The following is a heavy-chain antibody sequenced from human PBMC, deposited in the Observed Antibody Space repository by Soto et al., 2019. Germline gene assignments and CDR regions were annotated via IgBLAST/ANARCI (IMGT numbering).Heavy chain of an antibody. CDR1: GYTFTSYD. D-gene: IGHD3-16*01. CDR3: AREGVRGMDV. J-gene: IGHJ6*02. V-gene: IGHV1-8*01. CDR2: MNPYSANT. Sequence: QVQLVQSGAEVKKPGASVKVSCKASGYTFTSYDINWVRQATGQGLEWMGWMNPYSANTGYAQKFQGTVTMNRNTSKCTAYMELISLGSEDTAVYYCAREGVRGMDVWSQWTTVTVSS.